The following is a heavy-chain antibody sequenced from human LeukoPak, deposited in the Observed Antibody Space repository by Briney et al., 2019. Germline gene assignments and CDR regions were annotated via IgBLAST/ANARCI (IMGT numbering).Heavy chain of an antibody. D-gene: IGHD1-26*01. CDR3: ARGGTSGSLIY. J-gene: IGHJ4*02. CDR1: GYTFSSYG. V-gene: IGHV3-74*01. CDR2: INSDGSST. Sequence: PGGSLRLSCAAPGYTFSSYGMHWVRQAPGKGLVWVSRINSDGSSTSYADSVKGRFTISRDNAKNTLYLQMNSVRAENTSVYNCARGGTSGSLIYWGQGTLVTVSS.